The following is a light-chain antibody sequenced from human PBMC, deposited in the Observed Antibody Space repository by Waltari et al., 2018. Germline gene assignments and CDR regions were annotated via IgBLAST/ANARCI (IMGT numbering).Light chain of an antibody. J-gene: IGKJ4*01. CDR2: RLP. CDR3: MQKLRTPLT. V-gene: IGKV2D-29*01. Sequence: DIVLTQTPLSLPVPPGEPASISCRSSQSLLHSNGNTYLYWYLPKPGQPPRLLLYRLPSRCCGVADSFSGSGSGAGIIRKNSRVGAEDVGVYYWMQKLRTPLTFGGGTKVEIK. CDR1: QSLLHSNGNTY.